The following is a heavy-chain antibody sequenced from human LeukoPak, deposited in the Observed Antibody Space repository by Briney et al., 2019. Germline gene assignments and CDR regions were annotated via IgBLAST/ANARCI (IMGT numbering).Heavy chain of an antibody. Sequence: SETLSLTCAVYGVSFSGYYWSWIRQPPGKGLEWIGEINHSGSTNYNPSLKSRVTISVDTSKNQFSLKLSSVNAADTAVYYCARGSLIYCSSTSCPYYYYGMDVWGQGTTVTVSS. CDR2: INHSGST. CDR1: GVSFSGYY. D-gene: IGHD2-2*01. CDR3: ARGSLIYCSSTSCPYYYYGMDV. V-gene: IGHV4-34*01. J-gene: IGHJ6*02.